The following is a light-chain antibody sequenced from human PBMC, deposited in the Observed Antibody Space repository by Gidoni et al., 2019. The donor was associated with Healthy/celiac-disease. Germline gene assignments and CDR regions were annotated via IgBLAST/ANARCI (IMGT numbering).Light chain of an antibody. CDR3: QQRSNWPRFT. CDR2: DAS. CDR1: QSVSSY. V-gene: IGKV3-11*01. J-gene: IGKJ3*01. Sequence: ELVLTQSPATLSLSPGERATLSCTASQSVSSYLAWYQQKPGQAPRLLIYDASNRATGIPARFSGSGSGTDFTLTISSLEPEDFAVYYCQQRSNWPRFTFGPGTKVDIK.